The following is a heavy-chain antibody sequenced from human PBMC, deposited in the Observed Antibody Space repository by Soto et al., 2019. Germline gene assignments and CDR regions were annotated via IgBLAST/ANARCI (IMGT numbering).Heavy chain of an antibody. CDR3: ARGGYDYSNYYYYMDV. J-gene: IGHJ6*03. D-gene: IGHD4-4*01. Sequence: PSETLSLTCAVYGGSFSGYYWRWIRQPPGKGLEWIGEINHSGSTNYNPSLKSRVTISVDTSKNQFSLKLSSVTTADTAVYYCARGGYDYSNYYYYMDVWGKGTTVT. CDR2: INHSGST. V-gene: IGHV4-34*01. CDR1: GGSFSGYY.